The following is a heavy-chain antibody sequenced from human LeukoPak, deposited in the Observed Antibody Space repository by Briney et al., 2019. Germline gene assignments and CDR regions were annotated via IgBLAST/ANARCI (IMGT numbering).Heavy chain of an antibody. Sequence: GGSLRLSCAASGFIFSGYEMHWVRQAPGKGLEWVALISHDGSNEDYADSVKGRFTISRDNAKNTLYLEMNSLSVEDTAVYYRARGPFGSCSSTSCYFFDYWGQGTLVIVSS. J-gene: IGHJ4*02. CDR1: GFIFSGYE. CDR3: ARGPFGSCSSTSCYFFDY. CDR2: ISHDGSNE. V-gene: IGHV3-30*04. D-gene: IGHD2-2*01.